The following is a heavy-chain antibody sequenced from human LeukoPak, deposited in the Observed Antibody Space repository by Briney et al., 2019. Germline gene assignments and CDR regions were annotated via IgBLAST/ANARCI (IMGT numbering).Heavy chain of an antibody. CDR1: GGSFSGYY. D-gene: IGHD2-15*01. Sequence: SETLSLTCAVYGGSFSGYYWSWIRQPPGKGLEWIGEINHSGSTNYNPSLKGRVTISVDTSKNQFSLKLSSVTAADTAVYYCAREKGYCSGGSCYFFFDYWGQGTLVTVSS. V-gene: IGHV4-34*01. CDR2: INHSGST. CDR3: AREKGYCSGGSCYFFFDY. J-gene: IGHJ4*02.